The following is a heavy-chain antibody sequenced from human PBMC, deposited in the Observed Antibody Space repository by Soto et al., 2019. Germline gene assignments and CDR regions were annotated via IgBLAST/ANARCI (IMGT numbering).Heavy chain of an antibody. D-gene: IGHD1-26*01. V-gene: IGHV3-30*03. CDR1: GFTFSHYG. Sequence: ESGGGVVQPGRSLRLSCAASGFTFSHYGIHWVRQAPGQGLEWLAVISYDGSNKHYADSVKGRFTVSRDNSKNTLYLQMNSLRAEDTAVYFCARYSGKYQGPIDYWGQGTLVTVSS. CDR2: ISYDGSNK. J-gene: IGHJ4*02. CDR3: ARYSGKYQGPIDY.